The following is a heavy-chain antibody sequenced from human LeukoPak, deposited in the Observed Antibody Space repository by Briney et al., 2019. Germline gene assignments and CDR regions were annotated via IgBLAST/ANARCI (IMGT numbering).Heavy chain of an antibody. Sequence: PSETLSLTCTVSGGSISSYYWSWIRQPPGKGLEWIAYLFYSGSTDYNPSLESRVTISVDTSKNQFSLKLRSVTAADTAVYYCATVAVIRGATYFDYWGQGTLVTVSS. CDR3: ATVAVIRGATYFDY. V-gene: IGHV4-59*01. CDR2: LFYSGST. CDR1: GGSISSYY. D-gene: IGHD3-10*01. J-gene: IGHJ4*02.